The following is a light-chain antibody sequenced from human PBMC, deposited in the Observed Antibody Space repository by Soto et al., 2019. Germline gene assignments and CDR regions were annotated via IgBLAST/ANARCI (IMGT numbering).Light chain of an antibody. J-gene: IGKJ5*01. V-gene: IGKV1-12*01. CDR3: QHANSFPIT. Sequence: EIQMSQSPFSVSASVGDSVTIXXRTSQGISTWVAWYQQKAGTAPHLXSHWASNLHRGGPSRFSGRGSGTNFTLTISSLQPEDFATYYCQHANSFPITFGQGTRLEIK. CDR1: QGISTW. CDR2: WAS.